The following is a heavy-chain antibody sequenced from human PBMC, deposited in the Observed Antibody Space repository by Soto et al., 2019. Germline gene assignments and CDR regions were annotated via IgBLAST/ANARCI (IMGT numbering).Heavy chain of an antibody. D-gene: IGHD6-13*01. J-gene: IGHJ3*01. V-gene: IGHV4-39*01. CDR2: VYHSGST. CDR3: ARPVGVEQQLVHDAFDL. CDR1: GGSISSSIYY. Sequence: QLQLQESGPGLVKPSETLSLTCTVSGGSISSSIYYWGWIRQPPGKGLQWVGSVYHSGSTYYNPSRRSRVTISVDTSKTQFSPRQSSMTAADTAVYYCARPVGVEQQLVHDAFDLWGQGTMVAVSS.